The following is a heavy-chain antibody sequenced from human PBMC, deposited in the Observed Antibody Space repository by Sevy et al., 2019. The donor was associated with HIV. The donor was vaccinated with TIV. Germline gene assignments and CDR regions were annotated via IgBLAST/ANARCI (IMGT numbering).Heavy chain of an antibody. V-gene: IGHV3-30*18. CDR1: GFTFSSYG. Sequence: GGSLRLSCAASGFTFSSYGMHWVRQAPGKGLEWVAVISYDGSNKNYADAVKGRFTLSRDNSKNTLYLQMNSLRAEDTAVYYYAKVRTSSTATDRKYYYYGMDVWGQGTTVTVSS. CDR2: ISYDGSNK. CDR3: AKVRTSSTATDRKYYYYGMDV. D-gene: IGHD2-2*01. J-gene: IGHJ6*02.